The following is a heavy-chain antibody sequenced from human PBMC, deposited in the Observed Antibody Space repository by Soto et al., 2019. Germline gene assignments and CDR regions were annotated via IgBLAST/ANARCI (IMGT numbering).Heavy chain of an antibody. CDR3: ARFPFDRSSWTNPRYFDY. CDR1: GYTFTSYG. V-gene: IGHV1-18*01. CDR2: ISAYNGNT. D-gene: IGHD6-13*01. Sequence: ASVKVSCKASGYTFTSYGISWVRQAPGQGLEWMGWISAYNGNTNYAQKLQGRVTMTTDTSTSTAYMELRSLSSVTAADTAFYYCARFPFDRSSWTNPRYFDYWGQGTLVTVSS. J-gene: IGHJ4*02.